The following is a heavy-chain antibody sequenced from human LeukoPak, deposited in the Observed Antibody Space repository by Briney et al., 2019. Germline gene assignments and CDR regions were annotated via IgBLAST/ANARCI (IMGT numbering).Heavy chain of an antibody. J-gene: IGHJ6*03. Sequence: GESLKISCKGSGYSFTSYWIGWVRQMPGKGLEWMGIIYPGDSDTRYSPSFQGQVTISAGKSISTAYLQSSSLKASDTAMYYCARHVGSYAGNYYYYYMDVWGKGTTVTISS. CDR2: IYPGDSDT. CDR1: GYSFTSYW. V-gene: IGHV5-51*01. D-gene: IGHD1-26*01. CDR3: ARHVGSYAGNYYYYYMDV.